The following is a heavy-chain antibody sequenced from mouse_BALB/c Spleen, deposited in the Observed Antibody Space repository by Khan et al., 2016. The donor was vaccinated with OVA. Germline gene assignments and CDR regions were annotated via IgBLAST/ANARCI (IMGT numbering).Heavy chain of an antibody. CDR1: GFTFSNYW. Sequence: EVKLVESGGGLVQPGGSMKLSCVASGFTFSNYWMNWVHQSPEKGLEWVAAIRLKSNNYATHYAESVKGRFTIARDDSKSSVYLQMNNLRAEDTGIYSCTAAYYRYGGRWDYWGQGTSVTVSS. CDR2: IRLKSNNYAT. V-gene: IGHV6-6*02. CDR3: TAAYYRYGGRWDY. J-gene: IGHJ4*01. D-gene: IGHD2-14*01.